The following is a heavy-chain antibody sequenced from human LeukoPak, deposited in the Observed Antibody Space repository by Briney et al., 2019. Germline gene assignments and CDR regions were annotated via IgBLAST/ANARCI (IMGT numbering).Heavy chain of an antibody. V-gene: IGHV1-18*04. CDR3: ARGAHLDYDFWSGYYSSTAFDP. D-gene: IGHD3-3*01. J-gene: IGHJ5*02. CDR2: IGAYNGNT. CDR1: GYTFTGYY. Sequence: ASVKVSCKASGYTFTGYYMHWVRQAPGQGLEWMGWIGAYNGNTNYAQKLQGRVTMTTDTSTSTAYMELRSLRSDDTAVYYCARGAHLDYDFWSGYYSSTAFDPWGQGTLVTVSS.